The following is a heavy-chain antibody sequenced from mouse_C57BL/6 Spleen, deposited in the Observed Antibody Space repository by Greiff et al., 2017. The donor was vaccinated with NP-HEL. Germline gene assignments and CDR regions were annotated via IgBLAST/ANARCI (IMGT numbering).Heavy chain of an antibody. CDR3: TVYYDGGWFAY. CDR1: GYTFTDYE. J-gene: IGHJ3*01. V-gene: IGHV1-15*01. Sequence: QVQLQQSGAELVRPGASVTLSCKASGYTFTDYEMHWVKQTPVHGLEWIGAIDPETGGTAYNQKFKGKAILTADKSSSTAYMELRSLTSEDSAVYYCTVYYDGGWFAYWGQGTLVTVSA. D-gene: IGHD1-1*01. CDR2: IDPETGGT.